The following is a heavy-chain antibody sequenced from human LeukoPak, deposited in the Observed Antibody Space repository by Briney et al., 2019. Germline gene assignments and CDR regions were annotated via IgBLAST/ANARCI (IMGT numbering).Heavy chain of an antibody. CDR2: IYYSGST. CDR3: ARAGRDGYNLFHY. V-gene: IGHV4-59*01. D-gene: IGHD5-24*01. Sequence: PSEPLSLTCTVSGASISDYYWSWIRQPPGKGLEWIGYIYYSGSTNYNPSLNSRVTISVDTSKNQFSLKLNSVTAADTAVYYCARAGRDGYNLFHYWGQGTLVTVSS. J-gene: IGHJ4*02. CDR1: GASISDYY.